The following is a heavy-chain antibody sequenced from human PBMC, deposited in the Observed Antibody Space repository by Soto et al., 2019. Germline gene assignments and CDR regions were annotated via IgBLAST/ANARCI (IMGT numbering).Heavy chain of an antibody. CDR3: ARSETYYYGSGSYFWYYFDY. D-gene: IGHD3-10*01. J-gene: IGHJ4*02. CDR1: GGTFSSYA. V-gene: IGHV1-69*01. CDR2: IIPIFGTA. Sequence: QVQLVQSGAEVKKPGSSVKVSCKASGGTFSSYAISWVRQAPGQGLEWMGGIIPIFGTANYAQKFQGRVTITADESTSTAYMELSSLRSEDTDVYYCARSETYYYGSGSYFWYYFDYWGQGTLVTVSS.